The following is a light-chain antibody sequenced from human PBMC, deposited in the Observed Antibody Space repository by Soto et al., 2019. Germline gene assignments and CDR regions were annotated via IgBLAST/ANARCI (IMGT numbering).Light chain of an antibody. V-gene: IGKV3-11*01. CDR2: EAS. Sequence: EIVLTQSPASLSLSPGERATLSCRASQSVSTYLAWYQQKPGQAPRLLIYEASNRATGVPARFSGSGSGTEFTLTISSLQSEDFAVYYCQHYNNWPPWTFGQGTKVDIK. J-gene: IGKJ1*01. CDR3: QHYNNWPPWT. CDR1: QSVSTY.